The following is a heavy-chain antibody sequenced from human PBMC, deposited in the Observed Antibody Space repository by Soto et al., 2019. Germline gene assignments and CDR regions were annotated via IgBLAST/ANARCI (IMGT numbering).Heavy chain of an antibody. CDR1: GGSISSYY. Sequence: SETLSLTCTVSGGSISSYYWSWIRQPPGKGLEWIGYIYYSGSTNYNPSLKSRVTISVDTSKNQFSLKLSSVTAADTAVYYCAREWGSRDGYNYYDYWGQGTLVTVSS. V-gene: IGHV4-59*01. J-gene: IGHJ4*02. CDR2: IYYSGST. D-gene: IGHD5-12*01. CDR3: AREWGSRDGYNYYDY.